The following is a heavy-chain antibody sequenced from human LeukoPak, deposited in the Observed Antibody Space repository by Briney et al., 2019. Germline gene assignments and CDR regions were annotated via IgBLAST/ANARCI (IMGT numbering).Heavy chain of an antibody. CDR3: ARGVRYGSGSYRAKNWFDP. J-gene: IGHJ5*02. D-gene: IGHD3-10*01. CDR1: GGSFSGYY. CDR2: INHSGST. Sequence: PSETLSLTCAVHGGSFSGYYWSWIRQPPGKGLEWIGEINHSGSTNYNPSLKSRVTISVDTSKNQFSLKLSSVTAADTAVYYCARGVRYGSGSYRAKNWFDPWGQGTLVTVSS. V-gene: IGHV4-34*01.